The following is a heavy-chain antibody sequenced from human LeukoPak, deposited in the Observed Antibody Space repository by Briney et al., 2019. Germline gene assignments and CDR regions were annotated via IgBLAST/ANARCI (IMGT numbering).Heavy chain of an antibody. J-gene: IGHJ5*02. Sequence: ASVKVSCKASGYTFTGYYMHWVRQAPGQGLEWMGWINPNSGGTNYAQKFQGRVTMTRDTSISTAYMELSRLRSDDTAVYYCASFMYDSGVNWFDPWGQGTLVTVSS. D-gene: IGHD3-22*01. CDR2: INPNSGGT. CDR1: GYTFTGYY. CDR3: ASFMYDSGVNWFDP. V-gene: IGHV1-2*02.